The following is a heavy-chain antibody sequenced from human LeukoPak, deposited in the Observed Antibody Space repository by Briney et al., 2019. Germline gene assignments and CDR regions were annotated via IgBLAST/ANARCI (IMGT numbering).Heavy chain of an antibody. CDR1: GFTFSGYA. Sequence: PGGSLRLSCAASGFTFSGYAMHWVRQAPGKGLEWVAVISYDGSNKYYADSVKGRFTISRDNSKNTLYLQMNSLRAVDTAVYYCARETFIRGAPYNWFDPWGQGTLVTVSS. CDR3: ARETFIRGAPYNWFDP. V-gene: IGHV3-30*04. CDR2: ISYDGSNK. D-gene: IGHD3-10*01. J-gene: IGHJ5*02.